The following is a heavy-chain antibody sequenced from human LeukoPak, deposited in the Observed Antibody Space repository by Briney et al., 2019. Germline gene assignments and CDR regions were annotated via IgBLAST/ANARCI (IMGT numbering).Heavy chain of an antibody. CDR1: GGSVTDFY. CDR2: VSHTGTT. Sequence: SATLSLTCSVSGGSVTDFYWSWIRQPPGEGLEWIVYVSHTGTTNYSPSLKTRVTMSVDASRNQFSLKLVSVTAADTAVYYCARDRGSTGYFYLDSWGQGILVTVSS. D-gene: IGHD6-19*01. V-gene: IGHV4-59*02. J-gene: IGHJ4*02. CDR3: ARDRGSTGYFYLDS.